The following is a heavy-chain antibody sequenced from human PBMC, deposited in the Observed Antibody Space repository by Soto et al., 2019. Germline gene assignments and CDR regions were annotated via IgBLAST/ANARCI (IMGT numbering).Heavy chain of an antibody. CDR1: GYTFTSYY. CDR2: INPRGGST. D-gene: IGHD3-10*01. V-gene: IGHV1-46*03. CDR3: DRAAVGAGGYYLWFDP. J-gene: IGHJ5*02. Sequence: QVQLVQSGAEVKKPGASVKVSCKASGYTFTSYYMHWVRQAPGQGLAWMGIINPRGGSTSYAQRFQGRVTMTRDTSTSTVYMELSSLRSEDTAVYYCDRAAVGAGGYYLWFDPWGQGTLVTVSS.